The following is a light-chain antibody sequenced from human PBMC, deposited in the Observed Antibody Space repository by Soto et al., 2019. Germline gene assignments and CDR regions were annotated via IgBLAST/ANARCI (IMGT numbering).Light chain of an antibody. CDR2: GAS. CDR1: QSVSSSY. J-gene: IGKJ3*01. V-gene: IGKV3-20*01. Sequence: EIVLTQSPGTLSLSPGERATLSCRASQSVSSSYLAWYQQKPGQAPRLLIYGASSRATAIPDRFSGSASGTDFTLTISRLEPEDFAVYYCQQYGSSRITFGPGTKVDI. CDR3: QQYGSSRIT.